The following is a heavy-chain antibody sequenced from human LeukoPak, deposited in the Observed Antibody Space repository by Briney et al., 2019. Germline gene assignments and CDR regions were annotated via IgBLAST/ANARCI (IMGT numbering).Heavy chain of an antibody. J-gene: IGHJ5*02. D-gene: IGHD2-2*01. CDR1: GYTFSAYY. CDR3: ARAGEDYASATWSDP. V-gene: IGHV1-2*02. Sequence: ASVKVSCKASGYTFSAYYMHWVRQARGQGLEWMGWINPNSGGTKYAQKFQGRVIMTRDTSTRTVYMEMTRLQSDDTAVYYCARAGEDYASATWSDPWGQGTLVTVSS. CDR2: INPNSGGT.